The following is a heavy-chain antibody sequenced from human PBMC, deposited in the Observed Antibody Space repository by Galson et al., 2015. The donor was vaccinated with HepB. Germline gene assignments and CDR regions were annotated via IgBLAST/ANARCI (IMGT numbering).Heavy chain of an antibody. CDR3: ARKPNYDYVWGSLGDAFDI. V-gene: IGHV6-1*01. D-gene: IGHD3-16*01. J-gene: IGHJ3*02. Sequence: CAISGDSVSSNSAAWNWIRQSPSRGLEWLGRTYYRSKWYNDYAVSVKARITINPDTSKNQFSLHLNSVTPEDTAVYYCARKPNYDYVWGSLGDAFDIWGQGTMVTVSS. CDR1: GDSVSSNSAA. CDR2: TYYRSKWYN.